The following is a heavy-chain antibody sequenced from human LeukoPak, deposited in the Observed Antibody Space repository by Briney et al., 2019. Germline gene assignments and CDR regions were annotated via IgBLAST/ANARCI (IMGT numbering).Heavy chain of an antibody. Sequence: GGSLRLSCAASGFTFSSYSMNWVRQAPGKGLEWVAVISYDGSNKYYADSVKGRFTISRDNSKNTLYLQMNSLRAEDTAVYYCARAGGGVLRFLEWLQGSGDYYYGMDVWGQGTTVTVSS. D-gene: IGHD3-3*01. V-gene: IGHV3-30*03. CDR2: ISYDGSNK. J-gene: IGHJ6*02. CDR1: GFTFSSYS. CDR3: ARAGGGVLRFLEWLQGSGDYYYGMDV.